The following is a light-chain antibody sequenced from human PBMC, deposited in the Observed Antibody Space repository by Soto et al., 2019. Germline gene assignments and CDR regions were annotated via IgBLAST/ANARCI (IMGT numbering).Light chain of an antibody. CDR3: QQSYSLPPT. CDR1: QFISTY. V-gene: IGKV1-39*01. Sequence: DIQMTQSPSSLSASVGDRVTIPCRSSQFISTYLSWYQQKPGKAPKLLIYATSSLQSGVPSRFSGSGSGTDYTLTISSLQPEDFATYYCQQSYSLPPTFGQGTKLEIK. J-gene: IGKJ2*01. CDR2: ATS.